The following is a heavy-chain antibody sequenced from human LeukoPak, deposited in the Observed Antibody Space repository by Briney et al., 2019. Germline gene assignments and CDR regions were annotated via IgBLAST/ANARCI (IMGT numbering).Heavy chain of an antibody. J-gene: IGHJ4*02. CDR3: ARDRSYYDYVWGSYRYTDFYYFDY. D-gene: IGHD3-16*02. CDR2: ISGSSSYT. V-gene: IGHV3-11*05. Sequence: PGGSLRLSCAASGFTFSDYYMSWLRQAPGKGLEWVSYISGSSSYTNYADSVKGRFTISRDNAKNSLCLQMNSLRAEDTAVYYCARDRSYYDYVWGSYRYTDFYYFDYWGQGTLVTVSS. CDR1: GFTFSDYY.